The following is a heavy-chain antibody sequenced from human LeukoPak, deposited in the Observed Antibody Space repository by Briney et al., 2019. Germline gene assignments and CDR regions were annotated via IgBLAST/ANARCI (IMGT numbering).Heavy chain of an antibody. J-gene: IGHJ4*02. Sequence: PSETLSFTCTVSGYSISSGYYWGWIRPPPGKGLEWIGSIYHSGSTYYNPSLKSRVTISVDTSKNQFSLKLSSVTAADTAVYYCARDLGITMIVVGPFDYWGQGTLVTVSS. V-gene: IGHV4-38-2*02. D-gene: IGHD3-22*01. CDR1: GYSISSGYY. CDR3: ARDLGITMIVVGPFDY. CDR2: IYHSGST.